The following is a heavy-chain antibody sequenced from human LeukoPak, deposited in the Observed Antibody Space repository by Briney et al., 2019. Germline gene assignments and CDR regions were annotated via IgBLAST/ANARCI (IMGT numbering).Heavy chain of an antibody. V-gene: IGHV4-34*01. Sequence: SETLSLTCAVYGGSFSGYYWSWIRQPPGKGLEWVGEINLSGSTTYNTSPKSRVTISVDTSKNQFSLKLGSVTAADTAVYYCARVAPETYYYDSSGYYFDYWGQGTLVTVSS. CDR2: INLSGST. J-gene: IGHJ4*02. CDR1: GGSFSGYY. D-gene: IGHD3-22*01. CDR3: ARVAPETYYYDSSGYYFDY.